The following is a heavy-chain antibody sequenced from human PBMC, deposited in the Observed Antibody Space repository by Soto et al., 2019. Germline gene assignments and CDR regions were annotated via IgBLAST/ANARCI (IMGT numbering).Heavy chain of an antibody. CDR1: EFTFSTYA. D-gene: IGHD3-10*01. Sequence: EVQLVESGGGLVQPGGSLRLSCAASEFTFSTYAMNWVRQAPGKGLAWVSYISSSSQNIRYADSVKGRFTISRDNAKNSLYLQMNSLRAEDTAVYYCARDQSRGQVFYYYMDVWGKGTTVTVSS. CDR2: ISSSSQNI. CDR3: ARDQSRGQVFYYYMDV. V-gene: IGHV3-48*01. J-gene: IGHJ6*03.